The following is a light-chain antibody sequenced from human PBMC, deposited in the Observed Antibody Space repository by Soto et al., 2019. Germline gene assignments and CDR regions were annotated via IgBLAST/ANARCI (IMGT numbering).Light chain of an antibody. Sequence: ENVVTQSSRTPSLSPRARATLSCRASRGVSRHFLAWYQQKSGQAPRLLIYHASSRATGIPDRFSGSGSGTDFTLTISRLEPEDFALYFCQQYGSSPWTFGQGTKVEIK. V-gene: IGKV3-20*01. CDR3: QQYGSSPWT. J-gene: IGKJ1*01. CDR1: RGVSRHF. CDR2: HAS.